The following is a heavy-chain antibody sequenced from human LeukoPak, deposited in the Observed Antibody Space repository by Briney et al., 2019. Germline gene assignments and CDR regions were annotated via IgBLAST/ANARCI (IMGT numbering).Heavy chain of an antibody. J-gene: IGHJ4*02. CDR1: GYTFTDYY. CDR3: VRGDIYGDYVW. V-gene: IGHV1-2*02. D-gene: IGHD4-17*01. CDR2: INPYSGGT. Sequence: ASVKVSCKASGYTFTDYYMHWVRQAPGKGLEWMGWINPYSGGTKNAQKFQGRVTMTRDASTSTAYMDLSRLTFDDTAFYYCVRGDIYGDYVWWGQGTLVTVSS.